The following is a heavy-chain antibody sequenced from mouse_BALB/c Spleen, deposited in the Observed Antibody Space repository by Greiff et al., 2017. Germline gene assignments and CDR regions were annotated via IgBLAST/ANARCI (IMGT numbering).Heavy chain of an antibody. Sequence: QVQLQQSGPELVKPGASVKMSCKASGYTFTSYYIHWVKQRPGQGLEWIGWIYPGDGSTKYNEKFKGKTTLTVDKSSSTAYMQLSSLTSEDSAVYYCARWRGSPFAYWGQGTLVTVSA. CDR3: ARWRGSPFAY. V-gene: IGHV1S56*01. D-gene: IGHD1-1*01. CDR1: GYTFTSYY. J-gene: IGHJ3*01. CDR2: IYPGDGST.